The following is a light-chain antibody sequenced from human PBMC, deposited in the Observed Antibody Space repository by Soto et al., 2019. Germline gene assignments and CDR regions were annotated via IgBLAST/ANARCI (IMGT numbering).Light chain of an antibody. V-gene: IGKV3-11*01. CDR3: QQRSYLFT. CDR1: QSVGSS. Sequence: EIVLTQSPATPSSSPGERATLSCRVSQSVGSSLAWYQQEPGQAPRLLIYDASNRATGIPARFSGSGSGTDSTLTIKSLQPEDVAVYYCQQRSYLFTFGGGTKVDIK. J-gene: IGKJ4*01. CDR2: DAS.